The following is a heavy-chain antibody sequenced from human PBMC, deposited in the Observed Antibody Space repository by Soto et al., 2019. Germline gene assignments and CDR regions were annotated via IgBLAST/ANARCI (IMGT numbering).Heavy chain of an antibody. D-gene: IGHD3-9*01. Sequence: QVTLKESGPVLVKTTETLTLTCTVSGFSLSNARMGVSWIRHPPGKALEWLAHIFSTDEQSYSTSLKSRLNSTKDTSKSQVVLTMTNQDAVDTATYYCARSDVHLTGYSTPFDPWGQGTLVTVSS. CDR1: GFSLSNARMG. V-gene: IGHV2-26*01. J-gene: IGHJ5*01. CDR2: IFSTDEQ. CDR3: ARSDVHLTGYSTPFDP.